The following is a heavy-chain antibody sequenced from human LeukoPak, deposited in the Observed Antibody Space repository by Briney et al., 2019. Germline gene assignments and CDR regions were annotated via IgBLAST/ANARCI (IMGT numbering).Heavy chain of an antibody. CDR2: MYYSGST. CDR3: ASLYSGSYDTGSFDYFNY. Sequence: SETLSLTRTVSGGSISSYYWGWIRQPPGKGLEWIGYMYYSGSTNYNPSLKSRVTISVDTSKNQFSLKLSSVTAADTAVYYCASLYSGSYDTGSFDYFNYWAQRPLVTVSS. D-gene: IGHD1-26*01. V-gene: IGHV4-59*01. J-gene: IGHJ4*02. CDR1: GGSISSYY.